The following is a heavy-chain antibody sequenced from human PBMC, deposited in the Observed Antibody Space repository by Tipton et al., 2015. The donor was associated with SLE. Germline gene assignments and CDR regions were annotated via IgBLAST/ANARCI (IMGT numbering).Heavy chain of an antibody. CDR3: ARLASLTIFGLVPDY. CDR2: IYYSGST. CDR1: GGSISSYY. Sequence: TLSLTCTVSGGSISSYYWSWIRQPPGKGLEWIGYIYYSGSTNYNPSLKSRVTISVDTSKNQFSLKLYTVTAADTAVYYCARLASLTIFGLVPDYWGQGTLVTVSS. D-gene: IGHD3-3*01. J-gene: IGHJ4*02. V-gene: IGHV4-59*08.